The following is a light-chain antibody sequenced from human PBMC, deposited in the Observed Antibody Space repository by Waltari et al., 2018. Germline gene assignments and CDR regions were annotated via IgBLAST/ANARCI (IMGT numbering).Light chain of an antibody. V-gene: IGKV1-5*01. CDR2: DAS. J-gene: IGKJ1*01. Sequence: DIQMTQSPSTLSASVGDRVTITCRASQSINTWLAWYQQKPGKAPKLLIYDASSLESGVPSRFSGSRSGTDFTLTISSLQPDDFATYYCQQYNSRRTFGQGTKVEIK. CDR3: QQYNSRRT. CDR1: QSINTW.